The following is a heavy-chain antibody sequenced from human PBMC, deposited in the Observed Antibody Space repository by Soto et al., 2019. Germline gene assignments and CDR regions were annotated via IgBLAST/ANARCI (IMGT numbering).Heavy chain of an antibody. V-gene: IGHV4-61*01. CDR3: ARGIEGWYQGRYYYGMDV. CDR2: IYYSGST. D-gene: IGHD6-19*01. Sequence: QVQLQESGPGLVKPSETLSLTCTVSGGSVSSGSYYWSWIRQPPGKGLEWIGYIYYSGSTNYNPSLRGRVSISVDTTKNQFSLKLSSVTAADTAVYCCARGIEGWYQGRYYYGMDVWGQGTTVTVSS. CDR1: GGSVSSGSYY. J-gene: IGHJ6*02.